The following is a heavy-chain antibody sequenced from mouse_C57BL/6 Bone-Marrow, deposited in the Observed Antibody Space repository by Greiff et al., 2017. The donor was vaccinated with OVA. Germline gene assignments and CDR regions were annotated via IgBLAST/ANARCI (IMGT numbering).Heavy chain of an antibody. CDR2: IYPGDGDT. J-gene: IGHJ4*01. CDR3: ARKLTGFYARDY. Sequence: VQLQQSGPELVKPGASVKISCKASGYAFSSSWMNWVKQRPGKGLEWIGRIYPGDGDTNYNGKFKGKATLTAGKSSSTAYMQLSSLTSEDSAVYYCARKLTGFYARDYWGQGTSVTVSS. CDR1: GYAFSSSW. D-gene: IGHD4-1*01. V-gene: IGHV1-82*01.